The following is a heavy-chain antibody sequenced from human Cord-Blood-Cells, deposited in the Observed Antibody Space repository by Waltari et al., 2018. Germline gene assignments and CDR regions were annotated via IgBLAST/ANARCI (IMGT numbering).Heavy chain of an antibody. CDR2: IAYDGSNK. Sequence: QVQLVESGGGVVQPGRSLRLSCAASGFTFSSYAMHWVRQAPGKGREWVAVIAYDGSNKYYADSGKGRFTISRDNSKNTLYLQMNSLRAEDTAVYYCARGRYSSSPDDAFDIWGQGTMVTVSS. CDR3: ARGRYSSSPDDAFDI. D-gene: IGHD6-13*01. V-gene: IGHV3-30-3*01. J-gene: IGHJ3*02. CDR1: GFTFSSYA.